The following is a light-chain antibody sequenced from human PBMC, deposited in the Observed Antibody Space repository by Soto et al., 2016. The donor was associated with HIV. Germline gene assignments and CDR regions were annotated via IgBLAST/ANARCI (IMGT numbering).Light chain of an antibody. Sequence: AIQMTQFPSSLSAFVGDRVTITCRASQGIKNELAWYQQRPGKAPKLLIYSTSSLGSEVPSRFSGSASGTDFTLTISSLQPEDSASYFCLQDYSYPFTFGRGP. J-gene: IGKJ2*01. V-gene: IGKV1-6*01. CDR1: QGIKNE. CDR3: LQDYSYPFT. CDR2: STS.